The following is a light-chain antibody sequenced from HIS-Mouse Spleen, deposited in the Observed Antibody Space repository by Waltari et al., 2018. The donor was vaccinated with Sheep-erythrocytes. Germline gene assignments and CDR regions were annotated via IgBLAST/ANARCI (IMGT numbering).Light chain of an antibody. CDR3: CSYAGSYNHV. Sequence: QSALTQPRPVSGSPGQSGTISCTGTSSDVGGYNYGSWYPQHPGKSPQLMIYDFSKRPSGVPVRFSGSKSGNTASLTISGLQAEDEADYYCCSYAGSYNHVFATGTKVTVL. CDR1: SSDVGGYNY. CDR2: DFS. V-gene: IGLV2-11*01. J-gene: IGLJ1*01.